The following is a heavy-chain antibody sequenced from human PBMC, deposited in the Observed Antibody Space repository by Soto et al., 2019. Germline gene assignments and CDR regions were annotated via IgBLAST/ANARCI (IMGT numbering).Heavy chain of an antibody. CDR3: AKEERCLFDY. V-gene: IGHV4-30-4*08. CDR1: GDSLSRADYC. J-gene: IGHJ4*02. Sequence: PSETLSLTCTVSGDSLSRADYCWSCHRQAPGKGLEWIGYSCYGGSTYHSPSLKTRTFMSVDTSNKQCSLTLTSVTAADTAVYYCAKEERCLFDYWGQGRQVTV. CDR2: SCYGGST.